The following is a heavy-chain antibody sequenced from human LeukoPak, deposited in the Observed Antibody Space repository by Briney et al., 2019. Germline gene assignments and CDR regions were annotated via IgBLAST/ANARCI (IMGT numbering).Heavy chain of an antibody. CDR1: GFTVSSIY. J-gene: IGHJ4*02. CDR2: ISGSGGST. D-gene: IGHD3-22*01. V-gene: IGHV3-23*01. Sequence: GGSLRLSCAASGFTVSSIYMSWVRQAPGKGLEWVSAISGSGGSTYYADSVKGRFTISRDNSKNTLYLQMNSLRAEDTAVYYCAKDSSGYYLRGGGIDYWGQGTLVTVSS. CDR3: AKDSSGYYLRGGGIDY.